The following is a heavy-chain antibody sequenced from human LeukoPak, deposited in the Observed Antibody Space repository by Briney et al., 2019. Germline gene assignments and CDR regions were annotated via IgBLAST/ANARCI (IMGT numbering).Heavy chain of an antibody. J-gene: IGHJ4*02. Sequence: SVKVSCKASGGTFSSYAISWVRQAPGQGLEWMGRIIPILGIANYAQKLQGRVTITADKSTSTAYMELSSLRSEDTAVYYCARGSDMVVYWGQGTLVTVSS. CDR1: GGTFSSYA. D-gene: IGHD2-15*01. CDR3: ARGSDMVVY. CDR2: IIPILGIA. V-gene: IGHV1-69*04.